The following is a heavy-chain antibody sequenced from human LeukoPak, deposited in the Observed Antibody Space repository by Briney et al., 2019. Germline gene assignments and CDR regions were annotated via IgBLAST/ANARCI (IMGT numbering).Heavy chain of an antibody. Sequence: SGGSLRLSCAAPGFTFSSYGMSWGRQAPGKGVEWVSAISGSGGSTYYADSVKGRFTISRDNSKNTLYLQMNSLRAEDTAVYYCAKDIHPPIGMTGTNDFDYWGQGTLVTVSS. V-gene: IGHV3-23*01. CDR2: ISGSGGST. J-gene: IGHJ4*02. D-gene: IGHD1-7*01. CDR3: AKDIHPPIGMTGTNDFDY. CDR1: GFTFSSYG.